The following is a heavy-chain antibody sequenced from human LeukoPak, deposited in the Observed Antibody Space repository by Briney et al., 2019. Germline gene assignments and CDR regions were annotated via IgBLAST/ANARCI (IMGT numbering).Heavy chain of an antibody. V-gene: IGHV3-15*07. Sequence: GGTLRLSCAASGFTFNIAYMYWVPQAPGKGREGGGRIQRKTDDETTEYAAAMKDRFSISRDDSKSMMYLQMRSLETEDTAVYYCITPLPYSDQGGQGTLVTVSS. CDR1: GFTFNIAY. J-gene: IGHJ4*02. CDR2: IQRKTDDETT. CDR3: ITPLPYSDQ. D-gene: IGHD2-21*01.